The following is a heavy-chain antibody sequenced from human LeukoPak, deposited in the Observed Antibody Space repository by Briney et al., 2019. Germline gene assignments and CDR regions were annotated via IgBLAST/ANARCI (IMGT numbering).Heavy chain of an antibody. CDR1: GYTFTSYG. CDR2: INPSGGST. CDR3: ARDPGGYSYVGMDV. J-gene: IGHJ6*02. V-gene: IGHV1-46*01. D-gene: IGHD5-18*01. Sequence: ASVKVSCKASGYTFTSYGITWVRQAPGQGLEWMGIINPSGGSTSYAQKFQGRVTMTRDTSTSTDYMELSSLRSEDTAVYYCARDPGGYSYVGMDVWGQGTTVTVSS.